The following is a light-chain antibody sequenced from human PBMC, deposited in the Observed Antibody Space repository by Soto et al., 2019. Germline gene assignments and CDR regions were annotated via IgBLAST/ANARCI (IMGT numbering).Light chain of an antibody. CDR2: GAS. Sequence: EIVLTQSPATLSVSPGERATLSCRASQSLSSNLAWYQQKPGQAPRLLIYGASSRATGIPDRFSGSGSGTDFILTISRLEPDDFAVYYCQQYGRSPWTFGQGT. CDR3: QQYGRSPWT. CDR1: QSLSSN. J-gene: IGKJ1*01. V-gene: IGKV3-20*01.